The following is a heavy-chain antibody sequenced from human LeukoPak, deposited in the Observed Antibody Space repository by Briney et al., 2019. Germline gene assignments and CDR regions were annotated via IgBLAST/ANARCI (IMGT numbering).Heavy chain of an antibody. CDR3: ARNYYYDSSGYYGECSFDI. D-gene: IGHD3-22*01. CDR2: IKQDGSEK. Sequence: GGTLRLSCAASGFTFSGFAMSWIRQAPGKGLEWVANIKQDGSEKYYVDSVKGRFTISRDNAKNSLYLQMNSLRAEDTAVYYCARNYYYDSSGYYGECSFDIWGQGTMVTVSS. V-gene: IGHV3-7*01. J-gene: IGHJ3*02. CDR1: GFTFSGFA.